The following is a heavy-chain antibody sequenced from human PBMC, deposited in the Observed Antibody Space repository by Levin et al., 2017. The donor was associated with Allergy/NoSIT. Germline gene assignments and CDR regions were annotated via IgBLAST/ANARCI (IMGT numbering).Heavy chain of an antibody. CDR3: ARAGYSSGWYSSRAFDY. CDR2: IYYSGST. J-gene: IGHJ4*02. CDR1: GGSISSYY. D-gene: IGHD6-19*01. V-gene: IGHV4-59*01. Sequence: KPSETLSLTCTVSGGSISSYYWSWIRQPPGKGLEWIGYIYYSGSTNYNPSLKSRVTISVDTSKNQFSLKLSSVTAADTAVYYCARAGYSSGWYSSRAFDYWGQGTLVTVSS.